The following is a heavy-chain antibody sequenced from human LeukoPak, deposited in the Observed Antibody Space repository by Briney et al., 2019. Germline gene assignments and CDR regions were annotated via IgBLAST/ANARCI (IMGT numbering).Heavy chain of an antibody. Sequence: PGGSLRLSCAASGFTFSSYSLTWVRQAPGKGLEYVSYISGSSNTIYYADSLKGRSTISRDNAKNSLYLQMSSLRAEDTAVYYCAREEELAGTGTLEYYYYYMDVWGKGTTVTVSS. D-gene: IGHD1-1*01. CDR2: ISGSSNTI. J-gene: IGHJ6*03. CDR3: AREEELAGTGTLEYYYYYMDV. CDR1: GFTFSSYS. V-gene: IGHV3-48*04.